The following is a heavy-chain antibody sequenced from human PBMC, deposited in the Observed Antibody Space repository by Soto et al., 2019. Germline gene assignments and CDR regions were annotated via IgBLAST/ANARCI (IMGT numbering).Heavy chain of an antibody. D-gene: IGHD6-19*01. CDR3: ARDAAVADTGGYYFDY. V-gene: IGHV3-21*01. CDR2: ISSSSSYI. Sequence: GGSLRLSCAASGFTFSSYSMNWVRQAPGKGLEWVSFISSSSSYIYYADSVEGRFTVSRDNAKNSLYLQMNSLRAEDTAVYYCARDAAVADTGGYYFDYWGQGTLVTVSS. J-gene: IGHJ4*02. CDR1: GFTFSSYS.